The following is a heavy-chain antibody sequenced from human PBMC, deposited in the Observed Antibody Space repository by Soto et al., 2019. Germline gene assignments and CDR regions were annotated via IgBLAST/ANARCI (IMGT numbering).Heavy chain of an antibody. J-gene: IGHJ4*02. D-gene: IGHD3-9*01. CDR2: IRGSGGST. Sequence: EVQLLESGGGLVQPGGSLRLSCAASGFTFSSYDMSWVRQAPGKGLEWVSAIRGSGGSTYYADSVKGRFTISRDNSKNALYLQMNSLRAEDTAVYYCAKDRAPADYYIVTAYDYLGQGTLVTVSS. V-gene: IGHV3-23*01. CDR1: GFTFSSYD. CDR3: AKDRAPADYYIVTAYDY.